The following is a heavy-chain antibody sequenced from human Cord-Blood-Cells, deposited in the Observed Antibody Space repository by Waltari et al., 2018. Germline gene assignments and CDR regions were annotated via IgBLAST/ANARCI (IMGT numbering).Heavy chain of an antibody. D-gene: IGHD1-26*01. J-gene: IGHJ4*02. CDR1: GFTFSSYA. Sequence: EVQLLESGGGLVQPGGSLRLSCAASGFTFSSYAMSWVRQAPGEGLEWVSAISGRGGRHYDADSVKGRFTISRDNSKNTLYLQMNSLRAEDTAVYYCAKGRFVGATDYWGQGTLVTVSS. CDR3: AKGRFVGATDY. CDR2: ISGRGGRH. V-gene: IGHV3-23*01.